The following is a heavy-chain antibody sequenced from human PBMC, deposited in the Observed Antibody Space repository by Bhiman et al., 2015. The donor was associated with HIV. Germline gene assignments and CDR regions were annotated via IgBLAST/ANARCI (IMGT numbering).Heavy chain of an antibody. CDR3: ARSNYLGAFDI. D-gene: IGHD1-7*01. CDR2: ISSSGTYI. V-gene: IGHV3-21*01. CDR1: GFTFKSYS. Sequence: EVQLVESGGGLVKPGGSLRLSCAASGFTFKSYSMNWVRQAPGKGLEWVASISSSGTYIYYADSVKGRFTISRDNAKNSLYLQMNSLRAEDTAVYYCARSNYLGAFDIWGQGTMVIVSS. J-gene: IGHJ3*02.